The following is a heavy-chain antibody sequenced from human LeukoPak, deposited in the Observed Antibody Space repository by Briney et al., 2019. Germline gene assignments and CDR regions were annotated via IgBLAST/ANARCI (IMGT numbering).Heavy chain of an antibody. CDR1: GASISSGSNY. V-gene: IGHV4-39*07. Sequence: SETLSLTCSVSGASISSGSNYCSWIRQPPGKGLEWIGEINHSGSTNYNPSPKSRVTISVDTSKNQFSLKLSSVTAADTAVYYCARTPRIAAAGTWFDYWGQGTLVTVSS. D-gene: IGHD6-13*01. J-gene: IGHJ4*02. CDR3: ARTPRIAAAGTWFDY. CDR2: INHSGST.